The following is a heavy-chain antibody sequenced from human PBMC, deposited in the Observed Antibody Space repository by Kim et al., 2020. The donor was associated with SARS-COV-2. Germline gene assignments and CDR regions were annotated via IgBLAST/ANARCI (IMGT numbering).Heavy chain of an antibody. Sequence: SPSFQGHVTISADKSISTAYLQWSSLKASDTAMYYCARHRIAAAHDAFDIWGQGTMVTVSS. CDR3: ARHRIAAAHDAFDI. D-gene: IGHD6-13*01. J-gene: IGHJ3*02. V-gene: IGHV5-10-1*01.